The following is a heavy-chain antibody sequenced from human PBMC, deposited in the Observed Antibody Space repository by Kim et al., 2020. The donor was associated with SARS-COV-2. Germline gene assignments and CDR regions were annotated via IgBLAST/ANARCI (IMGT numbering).Heavy chain of an antibody. D-gene: IGHD5-12*01. CDR3: ARGRRGYDRYWYFDL. V-gene: IGHV4-34*13. Sequence: PAHKSRVTISVDTSKHQFSLKLSSVTAADTAVYYCARGRRGYDRYWYFDLWGRGTLVTVSS. J-gene: IGHJ2*01.